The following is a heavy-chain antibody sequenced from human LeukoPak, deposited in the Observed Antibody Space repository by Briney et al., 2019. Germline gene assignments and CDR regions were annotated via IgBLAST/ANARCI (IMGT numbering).Heavy chain of an antibody. J-gene: IGHJ4*02. V-gene: IGHV1-2*02. CDR2: INPNSAGT. CDR1: GYTFNGYS. CDR3: ARGGVSIY. Sequence: ASVKVSCKASGYTFNGYSVHWLRQAPGQGPEWMGWINPNSAGTNYAQKFQGRVTMTRDTSISTAYMELSRLKSDDTAMYYCARGGVSIYWGQGTLVTVSS.